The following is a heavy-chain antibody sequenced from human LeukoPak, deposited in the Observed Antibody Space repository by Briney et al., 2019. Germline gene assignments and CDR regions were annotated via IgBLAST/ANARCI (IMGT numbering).Heavy chain of an antibody. D-gene: IGHD3-3*01. Sequence: ASVKVSCKASGYSLTTYYMHWVRQAPGQGLEWMAIINPSGGGTNYAQKFQGRVTMTTDTSTSTAYMELRSLRSDDTAVYYCARGVSGIFGVVITFDYWGQGTLVTVSS. CDR2: INPSGGGT. J-gene: IGHJ4*02. CDR1: GYSLTTYY. CDR3: ARGVSGIFGVVITFDY. V-gene: IGHV1-46*01.